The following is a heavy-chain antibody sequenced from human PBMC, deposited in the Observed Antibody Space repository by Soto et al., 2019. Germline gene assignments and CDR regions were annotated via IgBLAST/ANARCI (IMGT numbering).Heavy chain of an antibody. CDR2: IIPISGTA. V-gene: IGHV1-69*01. CDR1: GGTFSSYA. D-gene: IGHD2-2*01. J-gene: IGHJ6*02. CDR3: ARSQGSSTSLEIYYYYYYGMDV. Sequence: QVQLVQSGAEVKKPGSSVKVSCKASGGTFSSYAISWVRQVPGQGLEWMGGIIPISGTANYEQKFQGRVTITADESTSTAYMELSSLRSEDTAVYYCARSQGSSTSLEIYYYYYYGMDVWGQGTTVTVSS.